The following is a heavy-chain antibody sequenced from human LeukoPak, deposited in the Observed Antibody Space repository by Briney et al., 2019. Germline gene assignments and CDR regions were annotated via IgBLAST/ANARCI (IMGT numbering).Heavy chain of an antibody. Sequence: GASVTVSCKASGGTFSSYAISWVRQAPGQGLEWMGGIIPIFGTANYAQKLQGRVTITADKSTSTAYMELSSLRSEDTAVYYCARDYSGYDRWGQGTLVTVSS. J-gene: IGHJ5*02. V-gene: IGHV1-69*06. D-gene: IGHD5-12*01. CDR2: IIPIFGTA. CDR3: ARDYSGYDR. CDR1: GGTFSSYA.